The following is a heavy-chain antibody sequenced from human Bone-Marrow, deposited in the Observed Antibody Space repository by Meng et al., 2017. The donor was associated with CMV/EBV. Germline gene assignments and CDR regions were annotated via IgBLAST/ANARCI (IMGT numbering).Heavy chain of an antibody. CDR2: INPNSGGT. D-gene: IGHD2-2*01. Sequence: ASVKVSCKASGYTFTGYYMHWVRQAPGQGLEWMGWINPNSGGTNYAQKFQGRVTMTRHTSISTAYMELSRLRSDDTAVYYCARGGAIVVVPAAIDYWGQGTLVTVSS. CDR1: GYTFTGYY. CDR3: ARGGAIVVVPAAIDY. V-gene: IGHV1-2*02. J-gene: IGHJ4*02.